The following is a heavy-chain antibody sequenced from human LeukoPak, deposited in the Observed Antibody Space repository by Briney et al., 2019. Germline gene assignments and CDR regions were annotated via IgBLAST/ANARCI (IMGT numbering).Heavy chain of an antibody. D-gene: IGHD3-3*01. Sequence: ASVKVSCKASGYTFTSYDINWVRQATGQGLERMGWMNPNSGNTGYAQKFQGRVTMTRNTSISTAYMELSSLRSEDTAVYYCARVPYRRFLEWLPIDYWGQGTLVTVSS. CDR1: GYTFTSYD. V-gene: IGHV1-8*01. J-gene: IGHJ4*02. CDR2: MNPNSGNT. CDR3: ARVPYRRFLEWLPIDY.